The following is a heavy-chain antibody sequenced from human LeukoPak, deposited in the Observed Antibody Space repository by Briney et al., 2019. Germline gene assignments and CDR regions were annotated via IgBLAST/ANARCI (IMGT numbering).Heavy chain of an antibody. D-gene: IGHD3-16*01. CDR2: INHSGST. V-gene: IGHV4-34*01. CDR1: GGSFSGYY. J-gene: IGHJ5*02. CDR3: ARGSLNNWFDP. Sequence: SETLSLTCAVYGGSFSGYYWSWIRQPPGKGLEWIGKINHSGSTNYNPSLKSRVTISVDTSKNQFSLKLTSVTAADTAVYYCARGSLNNWFDPWGQGTLVTVSS.